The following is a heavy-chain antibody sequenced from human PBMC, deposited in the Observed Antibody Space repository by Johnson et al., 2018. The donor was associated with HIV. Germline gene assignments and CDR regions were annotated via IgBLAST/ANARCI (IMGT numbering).Heavy chain of an antibody. CDR3: TTKPDSSNWYGAFDI. CDR2: IKSKTDGGTT. CDR1: GFTFSSYA. Sequence: VQLVESGGGLVQPGGSLRLSCAASGFTFSSYAMSWVRQAPGKGLEWVGRIKSKTDGGTTDYAAPVKGRFTISRDDSKNTMYLQMNSLKTEDTAVYYYTTKPDSSNWYGAFDIWGQGTMVTVSS. V-gene: IGHV3-15*01. J-gene: IGHJ3*02. D-gene: IGHD6-13*01.